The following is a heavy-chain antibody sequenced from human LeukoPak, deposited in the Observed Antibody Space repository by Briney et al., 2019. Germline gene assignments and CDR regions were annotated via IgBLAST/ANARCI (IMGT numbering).Heavy chain of an antibody. V-gene: IGHV4-59*08. Sequence: PSETLSLTCTVSGGSISSHYWSWIRQPPGKGLEWIGYIYYSGSTNYNPSLKSRVTISVDTSKNQFSLKLSSVTAADTAVYYCARPYYAGYVGWFDPWGQGTLVTVSS. CDR2: IYYSGST. CDR3: ARPYYAGYVGWFDP. J-gene: IGHJ5*02. CDR1: GGSISSHY. D-gene: IGHD3-10*01.